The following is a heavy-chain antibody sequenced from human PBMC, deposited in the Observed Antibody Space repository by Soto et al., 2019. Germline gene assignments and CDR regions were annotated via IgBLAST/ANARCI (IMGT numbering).Heavy chain of an antibody. CDR1: GFTFSSYA. CDR3: AKTYYYDSSDSYDAFDI. D-gene: IGHD3-22*01. Sequence: GGSLRLSCAASGFTFSSYAMSWVRQAPGKGLEWVSAISGSGGSTYYADSVKGRFTISRDNSKNTLYLQMNSLRAEDTAVYYCAKTYYYDSSDSYDAFDIWGQGTMVTVSS. J-gene: IGHJ3*02. V-gene: IGHV3-23*01. CDR2: ISGSGGST.